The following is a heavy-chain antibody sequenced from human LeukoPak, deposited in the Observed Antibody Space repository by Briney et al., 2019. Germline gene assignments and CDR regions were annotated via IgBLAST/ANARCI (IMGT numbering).Heavy chain of an antibody. CDR3: ARVDSSSPRNWFDP. D-gene: IGHD6-13*01. Sequence: KPSATLSLTCSVSGGSISSSSYYWGLLRQPPGKGLGLVGSIYYSGSTYYNPSLQRRVTISVDTSKNQFSLKLSSVTAADTAVYYCARVDSSSPRNWFDPWGQGTLVTVSS. J-gene: IGHJ5*02. CDR2: IYYSGST. CDR1: GGSISSSSYY. V-gene: IGHV4-39*07.